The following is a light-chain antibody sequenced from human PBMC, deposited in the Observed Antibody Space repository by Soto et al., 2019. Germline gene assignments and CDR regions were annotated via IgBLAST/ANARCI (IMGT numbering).Light chain of an antibody. CDR3: SSYSSSSTLGV. CDR1: SSDVGGYNY. J-gene: IGLJ7*01. Sequence: QSALTQPASVSGSPGQSITISCTGTSSDVGGYNYVSWYQQHPGKAPKLMIYEVTNRPSGVSNRFSGSKSGNRASLTISGLQAEDEADYYCSSYSSSSTLGVFGSGTQLTVL. V-gene: IGLV2-14*01. CDR2: EVT.